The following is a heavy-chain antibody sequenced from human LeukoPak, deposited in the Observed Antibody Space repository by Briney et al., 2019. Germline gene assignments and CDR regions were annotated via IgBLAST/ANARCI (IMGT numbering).Heavy chain of an antibody. V-gene: IGHV3-64*01. J-gene: IGHJ2*01. Sequence: GGSLRLSCAASGFTFSSYAMHWVRQAPGKGLEYVSAISSNGGSTYYANSVKVRFTISRDNSKNTVYRKMGSMRAEDLAVYYCARVETGDRGYWYFDLWGRGTLVTVSS. CDR3: ARVETGDRGYWYFDL. CDR1: GFTFSSYA. D-gene: IGHD7-27*01. CDR2: ISSNGGST.